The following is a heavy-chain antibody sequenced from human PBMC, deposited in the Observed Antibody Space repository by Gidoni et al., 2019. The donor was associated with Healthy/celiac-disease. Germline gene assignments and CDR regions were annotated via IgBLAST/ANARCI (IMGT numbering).Heavy chain of an antibody. CDR3: ARISGYCSGGSCYSH. Sequence: QVQLQQWGAGLLKPSETLSLTCAVYGGSFSGYYWSWIRQPPGKGLEWIGEINHSGSTNYNPSLKSRVTISVDTSKNQFSLKLSSVTAADTAVYYCARISGYCSGGSCYSHWGQGTLVTVSS. CDR1: GGSFSGYY. V-gene: IGHV4-34*01. J-gene: IGHJ4*02. D-gene: IGHD2-15*01. CDR2: INHSGST.